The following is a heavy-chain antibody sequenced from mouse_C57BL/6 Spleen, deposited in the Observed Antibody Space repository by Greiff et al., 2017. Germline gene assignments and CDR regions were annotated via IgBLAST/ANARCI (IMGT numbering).Heavy chain of an antibody. Sequence: EVKLVESGGGLVKPGGSLKLSCAASGFTFSSYAMSWVRQTPEKRLEWVATISDGGSYTYYPDNVKGRFTISRDNAKNNLYLQMSHLKSEDTAMYYCARVLDYYGSSYGYFDVWGTGTTVTVSS. CDR1: GFTFSSYA. CDR2: ISDGGSYT. V-gene: IGHV5-4*03. D-gene: IGHD1-1*01. CDR3: ARVLDYYGSSYGYFDV. J-gene: IGHJ1*03.